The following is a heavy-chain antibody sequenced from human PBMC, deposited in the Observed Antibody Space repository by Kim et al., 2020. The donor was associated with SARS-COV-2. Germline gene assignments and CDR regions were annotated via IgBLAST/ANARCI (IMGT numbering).Heavy chain of an antibody. V-gene: IGHV3-9*01. CDR1: GFTFDEYA. J-gene: IGHJ4*02. CDR2: ISGNSDRI. CDR3: TKDRYCPSTNCPLDY. D-gene: IGHD2-2*01. Sequence: GGSLRLSCAGSGFTFDEYAMHWVRQAPGKDLEWVSGISGNSDRIGYADSVKGRFTVSRDSAKNSMYLQMNSLRTDDTAVYYCTKDRYCPSTNCPLDYWGQGTLVTVSS.